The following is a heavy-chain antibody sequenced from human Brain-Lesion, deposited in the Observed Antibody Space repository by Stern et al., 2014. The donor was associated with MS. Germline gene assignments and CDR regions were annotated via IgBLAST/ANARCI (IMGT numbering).Heavy chain of an antibody. Sequence: EDQLVEPGGGLVQPGGSLTISCTAAGFTFGNYWMTWVRQAPGKGLEWGANIKEDGTEKNYVDSVKGRFTISRDNARNSLYLQMNSLRVEDTALYYCARVYNTIYGIVTQRGSGMDVWGQGTTVIVSS. CDR2: IKEDGTEK. V-gene: IGHV3-7*01. CDR1: GFTFGNYW. J-gene: IGHJ6*02. CDR3: ARVYNTIYGIVTQRGSGMDV. D-gene: IGHD3-3*01.